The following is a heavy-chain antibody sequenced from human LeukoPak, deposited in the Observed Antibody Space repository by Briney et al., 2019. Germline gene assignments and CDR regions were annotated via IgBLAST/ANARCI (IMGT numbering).Heavy chain of an antibody. CDR2: LKTKMVGGTT. J-gene: IGHJ3*02. D-gene: IGHD6-19*01. CDR3: TTDQGPSHSSGWYHDAFGI. CDR1: GFTSRTAW. Sequence: GGPLRPSCAPPGFTSRTAWISGVSQAQGKGRDGVARLKTKMVGGTTDYAAPVKGRFTISRDDSKNTLYLQMNSLKTEDTAVYYCTTDQGPSHSSGWYHDAFGIWGQGTMVTVSS. V-gene: IGHV3-15*01.